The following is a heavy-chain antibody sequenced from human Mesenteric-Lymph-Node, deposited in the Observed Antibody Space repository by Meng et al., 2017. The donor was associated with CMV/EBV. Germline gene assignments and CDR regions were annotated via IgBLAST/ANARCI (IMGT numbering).Heavy chain of an antibody. V-gene: IGHV1-18*01. D-gene: IGHD3-22*01. CDR3: ARGFSHEEKSYEKGGWFDP. CDR2: ISVYYGNP. J-gene: IGHJ5*02. Sequence: GYGINWVRQAPGQGLEWMGWISVYYGNPNYAQKFRDRVTMTADTSTNTAYMELKSLKSDDTAMYYCARGFSHEEKSYEKGGWFDPWGLGTLVTVSS. CDR1: GYG.